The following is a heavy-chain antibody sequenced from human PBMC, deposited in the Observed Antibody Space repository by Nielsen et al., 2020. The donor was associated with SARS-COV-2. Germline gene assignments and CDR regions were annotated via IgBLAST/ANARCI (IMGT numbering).Heavy chain of an antibody. J-gene: IGHJ4*02. CDR3: AKHGRDSSGYYSVY. CDR2: IYYSGST. Sequence: SETLSLTCAVYGGSFSSYYWSWIRQPPGKGLEWIGYIYYSGSTNYNPSLKSRVTISVDTSKNQFSLKLSSVTAADTAVYYCAKHGRDSSGYYSVYWGQGTLVTVSS. V-gene: IGHV4-59*01. D-gene: IGHD3-22*01. CDR1: GGSFSSYY.